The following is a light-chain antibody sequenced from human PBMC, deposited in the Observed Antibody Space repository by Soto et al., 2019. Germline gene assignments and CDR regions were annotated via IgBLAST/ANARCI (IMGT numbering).Light chain of an antibody. Sequence: EIVLTQSPATLSLSPGERATLSCRASQSIRSPFLAWYQQKPGQAPRLFIHGASSRATGIPDRFSGSGSGTDFTLTISRLEPDDFAVYYCGSDDSTFGQGTKVQ. CDR2: GAS. CDR3: GSDDST. V-gene: IGKV3-20*01. J-gene: IGKJ1*01. CDR1: QSIRSPF.